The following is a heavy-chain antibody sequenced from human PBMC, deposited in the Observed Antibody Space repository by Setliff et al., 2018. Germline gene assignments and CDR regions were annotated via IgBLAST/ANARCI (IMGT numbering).Heavy chain of an antibody. Sequence: PSETLSLTCTVSGGSISSGIYYWSWIRQPAGKGLEWIGRIYTSGSTNYNPSLKSRVTISVDTSKNQFSLKLSSMTAADTAVYYCARTRGSSGWLNWFDPWGQGTLVTVS. J-gene: IGHJ5*02. CDR1: GGSISSGIYY. CDR2: IYTSGST. CDR3: ARTRGSSGWLNWFDP. D-gene: IGHD6-19*01. V-gene: IGHV4-61*02.